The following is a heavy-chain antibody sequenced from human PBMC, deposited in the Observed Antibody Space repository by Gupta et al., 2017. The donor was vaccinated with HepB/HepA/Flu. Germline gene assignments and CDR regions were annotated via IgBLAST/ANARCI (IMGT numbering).Heavy chain of an antibody. CDR2: IKQDGSEE. V-gene: IGHV3-7*01. CDR1: GFSFSGYW. CDR3: AKASTDYDFWSGLYYYYMDV. J-gene: IGHJ6*03. D-gene: IGHD3-3*01. Sequence: EVQLVESGGGLVQPGGSLRLSCAPSGFSFSGYWMTWVRQAPGKGLEWVANIKQDGSEEYYVDSVKGRFTISRDNSKNSLYLQMNSLRAEDTAVYYCAKASTDYDFWSGLYYYYMDVWGRGTTVTVSS.